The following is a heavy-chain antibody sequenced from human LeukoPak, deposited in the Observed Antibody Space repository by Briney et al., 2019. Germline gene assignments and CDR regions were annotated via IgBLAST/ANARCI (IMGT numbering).Heavy chain of an antibody. J-gene: IGHJ4*02. Sequence: SETLSLTCAVYGGSFSGYYWSWTRQPPGKGLEWIGEINHSGSTNYNPSLKSRVTISVDTSKNQFSLKLSSVTAADTAVYYCARIYCSSTSCYSFDYWGQGTLVTVSS. CDR3: ARIYCSSTSCYSFDY. CDR2: INHSGST. D-gene: IGHD2-2*02. V-gene: IGHV4-34*01. CDR1: GGSFSGYY.